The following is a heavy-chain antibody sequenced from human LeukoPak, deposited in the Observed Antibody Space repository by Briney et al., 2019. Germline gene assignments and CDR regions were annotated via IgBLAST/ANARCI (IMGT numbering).Heavy chain of an antibody. J-gene: IGHJ4*02. V-gene: IGHV3-23*01. CDR1: GFTFGSYA. CDR2: ISGSGGST. CDR3: AKVWDWGIGSY. Sequence: GGSLRLSCAASGFTFGSYAMSWVRQAPGKGLEWVSAISGSGGSTYYADSVKGRFTISRDNSKNTLYLQMNSLRAEDTAVYYCAKVWDWGIGSYWGQGTLVTVSS. D-gene: IGHD3/OR15-3a*01.